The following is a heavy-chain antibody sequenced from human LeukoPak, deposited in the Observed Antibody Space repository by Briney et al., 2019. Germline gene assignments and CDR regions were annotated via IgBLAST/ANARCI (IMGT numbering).Heavy chain of an antibody. CDR1: GFTFSSYA. CDR2: ISYDGSNK. Sequence: PGGSLRLSCAASGFTFSSYARHWVRQAPGKGLEWVAVISYDGSNKYYADSVKGRFTISRDNSKNTLYLQMNSLRAEDTAVCYCARDLRYYYYGMDVWGQGTTVTVSS. CDR3: ARDLRYYYYGMDV. V-gene: IGHV3-30*04. J-gene: IGHJ6*02.